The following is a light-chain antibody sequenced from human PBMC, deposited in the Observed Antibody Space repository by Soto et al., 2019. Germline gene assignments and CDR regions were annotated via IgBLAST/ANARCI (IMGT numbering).Light chain of an antibody. Sequence: AIHMTQSPSSLSASVGDRVTITCRASQGIRNDLDWFQQKPGKAPKLLIYAASNLQSGVPARFSGSGSGTDFTLTISSLQPEDFATYYCQQYDSFSVTFGQGTKVDIK. CDR2: AAS. CDR1: QGIRND. V-gene: IGKV1-6*01. J-gene: IGKJ1*01. CDR3: QQYDSFSVT.